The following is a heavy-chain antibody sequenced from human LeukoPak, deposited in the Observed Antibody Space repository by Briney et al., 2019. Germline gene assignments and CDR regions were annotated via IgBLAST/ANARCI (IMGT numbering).Heavy chain of an antibody. CDR2: IYYSGST. Sequence: SETLSLTCTVSGGSISSYYWSWIRQPPGKGLEWTGYIYYSGSTNYNPSLKSRVTISVDTSKNQFSLKLSSVTAADTAVYYCARSLNWGVDYWGQGTLVTVSS. V-gene: IGHV4-59*01. CDR3: ARSLNWGVDY. J-gene: IGHJ4*02. D-gene: IGHD7-27*01. CDR1: GGSISSYY.